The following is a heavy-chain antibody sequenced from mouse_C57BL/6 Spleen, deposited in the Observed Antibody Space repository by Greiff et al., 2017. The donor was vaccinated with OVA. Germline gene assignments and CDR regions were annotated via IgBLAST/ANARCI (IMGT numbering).Heavy chain of an antibody. Sequence: DVQLQESGGGLVQPGGSMKLSCAASGFTFSDAWMDWVRQSPEKGLEWVAEIRNKANNHATYYAESVKGRFTISRDDSKSSVYLQMNSLRAEDTGIYYCTRLANWDHYFDYWGQGTTLTVSS. D-gene: IGHD4-1*01. CDR3: TRLANWDHYFDY. J-gene: IGHJ2*01. V-gene: IGHV6-6*01. CDR1: GFTFSDAW. CDR2: IRNKANNHAT.